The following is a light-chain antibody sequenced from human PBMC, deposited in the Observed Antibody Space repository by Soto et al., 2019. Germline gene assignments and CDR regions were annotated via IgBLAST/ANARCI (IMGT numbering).Light chain of an antibody. CDR2: DAS. CDR3: QQRSNWPPEYT. CDR1: QSVSSY. V-gene: IGKV3-11*01. Sequence: DIVLTQSPATLSLSPGERATLSCRASQSVSSYLAWYQQKPGQAPRLLIYDASNRATGIPARFSGSGSGTDFTLTISSLEPEDFAVYYCQQRSNWPPEYTFGQGTKLGIK. J-gene: IGKJ2*01.